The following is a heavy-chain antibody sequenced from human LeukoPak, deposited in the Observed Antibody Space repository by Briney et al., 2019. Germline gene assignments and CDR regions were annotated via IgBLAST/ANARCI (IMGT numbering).Heavy chain of an antibody. CDR3: AREQSGTRGWYTVDY. V-gene: IGHV3-23*01. D-gene: IGHD6-19*01. CDR2: IRPDGDRT. Sequence: GGSLRLSCAASGFTFSTYAITWVRQGPRKGLDWVSAIRPDGDRTYYANSVRGRFTISRDNSKDTVYLQINGLRVEDTAVYYCAREQSGTRGWYTVDYWGQGTLVTVSS. CDR1: GFTFSTYA. J-gene: IGHJ4*02.